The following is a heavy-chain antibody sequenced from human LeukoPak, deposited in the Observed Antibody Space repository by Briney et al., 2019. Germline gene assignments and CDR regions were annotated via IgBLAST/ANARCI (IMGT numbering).Heavy chain of an antibody. Sequence: GGSLRLSCAASGFTFSRFSMNWVRQAPGKGLEWVSSISSSGSYIFYADSLKGRFTISRDNAKNSLYLQMNSLRAEDTAVYYCARGYSSPPWGQGTLVPVSS. CDR2: ISSSGSYI. V-gene: IGHV3-21*01. J-gene: IGHJ5*02. CDR1: GFTFSRFS. CDR3: ARGYSSPP. D-gene: IGHD6-19*01.